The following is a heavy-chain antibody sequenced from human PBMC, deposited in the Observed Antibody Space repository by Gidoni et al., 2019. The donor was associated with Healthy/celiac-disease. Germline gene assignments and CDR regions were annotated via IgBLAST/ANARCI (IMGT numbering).Heavy chain of an antibody. CDR1: GFSLSNGRMG. D-gene: IGHD6-19*01. CDR3: ARRYSSGWDSFDY. CDR2: IFSNDQK. J-gene: IGHJ4*02. Sequence: QVTLKESGPVLVKPTETLTLTCTAPGFSLSNGRMGVSWIRQPPGNGLEWLEHIFSNDQKSYSTSLKSRLTISKDTSKSQVVLTMTNMDPVDTATYYCARRYSSGWDSFDYWGQGTLVTVSS. V-gene: IGHV2-26*01.